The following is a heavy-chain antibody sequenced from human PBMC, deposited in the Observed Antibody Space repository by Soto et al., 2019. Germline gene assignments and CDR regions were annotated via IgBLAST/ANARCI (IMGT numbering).Heavy chain of an antibody. D-gene: IGHD2-15*01. CDR3: ARVGYCSGGSCYSSYYYMDV. Sequence: QVQLVESGGGLVKPGGSLRLSCAASGFTFSDYYMSWIRQAPGKGLEWVSYISSSVITKYYADSVKGRFTISRDNTKNSLLLQMNSLRAEDTAVYYCARVGYCSGGSCYSSYYYMDVWGKGTTVTVSS. J-gene: IGHJ6*03. CDR2: ISSSVITK. V-gene: IGHV3-11*01. CDR1: GFTFSDYY.